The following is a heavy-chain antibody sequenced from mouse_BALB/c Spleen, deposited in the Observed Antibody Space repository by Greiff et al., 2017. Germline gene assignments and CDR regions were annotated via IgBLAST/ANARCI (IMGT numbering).Heavy chain of an antibody. V-gene: IGHV3-2*02. CDR1: GYSITSDYA. Sequence: EVQLQESGPGLVKPSQSLSLTCTVTGYSITSDYAWNWIRQFPGNKLEWMGYISYSGSTSYNPSLKSRISITRDTSKNQFFLQLNSVTTEDTATYYCARGDYGSSPYWYFDVWGAGTTVTVSS. CDR3: ARGDYGSSPYWYFDV. D-gene: IGHD1-1*01. J-gene: IGHJ1*01. CDR2: ISYSGST.